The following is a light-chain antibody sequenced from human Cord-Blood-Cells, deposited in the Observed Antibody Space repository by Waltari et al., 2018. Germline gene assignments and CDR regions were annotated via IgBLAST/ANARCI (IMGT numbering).Light chain of an antibody. CDR2: KDS. CDR1: AWPKQY. Sequence: SYELTQPPSVSVSPGQTARLTCSGDAWPKQYAYWYQQKPGQAPVLVRYKDSERPSGIPERFSGSSSGKTVTLTISGVQAEDEAYYYCQSADSSGTSRVFGGGPKLTVL. J-gene: IGLJ3*02. CDR3: QSADSSGTSRV. V-gene: IGLV3-25*02.